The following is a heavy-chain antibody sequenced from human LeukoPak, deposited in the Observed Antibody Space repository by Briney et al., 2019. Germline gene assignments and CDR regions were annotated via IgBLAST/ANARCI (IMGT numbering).Heavy chain of an antibody. V-gene: IGHV3-11*04. CDR2: ISSSGSTK. Sequence: GGSLRLSCAASGFIFSDYYMSWIRQAPGKGLEWVSYISSSGSTKYYADSVKGRFTISRDNAKNSVLLQMNSLRAEDTAVYYCAREQVTHYYDSSGVYARSGYFDIWGQGTMVTVSS. CDR3: AREQVTHYYDSSGVYARSGYFDI. J-gene: IGHJ3*02. CDR1: GFIFSDYY. D-gene: IGHD3-22*01.